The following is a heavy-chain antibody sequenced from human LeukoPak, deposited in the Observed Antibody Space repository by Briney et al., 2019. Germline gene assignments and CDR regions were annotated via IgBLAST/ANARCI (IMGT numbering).Heavy chain of an antibody. CDR2: ISGSGGST. Sequence: GGSLRLSCAASGFTVSSNYMSWVRQAPGKGLEWVSAISGSGGSTYYADSVKGRFTISRDDSKNTLYLQMNSLRAEDTAVYYCAKLSVAVALDYWGQGTLVTVSS. CDR3: AKLSVAVALDY. J-gene: IGHJ4*02. D-gene: IGHD6-19*01. V-gene: IGHV3-23*01. CDR1: GFTVSSNY.